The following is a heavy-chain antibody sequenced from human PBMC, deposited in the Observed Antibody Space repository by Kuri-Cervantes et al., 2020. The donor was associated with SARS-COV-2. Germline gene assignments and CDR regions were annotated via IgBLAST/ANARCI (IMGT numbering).Heavy chain of an antibody. CDR2: ISYDRSNK. CDR3: ARGGYYYMDV. CDR1: GFTFSSYA. J-gene: IGHJ6*03. Sequence: GGSLRLSCAASGFTFSSYAMHWVRQAQGRGLEWVAVISYDRSNKYSADSVKGRFTISRDNSKNSLHLQMNSLKAEDNALYYCARGGYYYMDVWGKGATVTVSS. V-gene: IGHV3-30-3*01.